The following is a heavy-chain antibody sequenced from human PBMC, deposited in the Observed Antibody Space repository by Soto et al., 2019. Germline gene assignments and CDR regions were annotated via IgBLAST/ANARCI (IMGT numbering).Heavy chain of an antibody. J-gene: IGHJ4*02. CDR2: SRNKAKSYTT. Sequence: EVQLVESGGGLVQPGGSLRLSCAASGFSFSDHYIDWVRQAPGKGLEWVGRSRNKAKSYTTDFAASVKGRFTISRDDSKNSVFVQMHGLKPGVTAVYYCASGGLNTATTSFDYWGQGTLVTVSS. V-gene: IGHV3-72*01. CDR1: GFSFSDHY. D-gene: IGHD4-17*01. CDR3: ASGGLNTATTSFDY.